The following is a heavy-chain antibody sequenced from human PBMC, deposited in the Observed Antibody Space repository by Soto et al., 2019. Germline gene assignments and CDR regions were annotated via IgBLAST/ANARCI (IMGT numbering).Heavy chain of an antibody. J-gene: IGHJ4*02. V-gene: IGHV4-34*01. D-gene: IGHD2-2*02. CDR2: INHSGST. CDR1: GGSFSGYY. CDR3: ARGPHEVPAAIGGYFDY. Sequence: SETLSLTCAVYGGSFSGYYWSWIRQPPGKGLEWIGEINHSGSTNYNPSLKSRVTISVDTSKNQFSLKLSSVTAADTAVYYCARGPHEVPAAIGGYFDYWGQGTLVTVSS.